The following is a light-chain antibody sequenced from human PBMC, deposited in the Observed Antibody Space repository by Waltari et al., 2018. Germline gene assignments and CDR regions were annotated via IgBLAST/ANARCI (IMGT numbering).Light chain of an antibody. CDR2: EDS. Sequence: SYELTQPPSVSVSPGQTARITCSGDALPKKSAYWYQQKSGQAPVLVIYEDSKRPSGIPERFSGSSSGTMATLTISGAQVEDEADYYCYSTDSSGNRRGVFGGGTKLTVL. J-gene: IGLJ3*02. V-gene: IGLV3-10*01. CDR3: YSTDSSGNRRGV. CDR1: ALPKKS.